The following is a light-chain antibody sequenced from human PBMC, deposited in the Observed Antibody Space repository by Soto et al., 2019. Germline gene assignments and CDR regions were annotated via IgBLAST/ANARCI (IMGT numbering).Light chain of an antibody. V-gene: IGLV2-14*01. CDR2: EVS. CDR3: SSYGSTSTRYV. CDR1: SSDVGGYHY. Sequence: QSALTQPASVSGSLGQSITISCTGTSSDVGGYHYVSWYQQHPGKAPKLMIYEVSNRPSGVSNRFSGSKSGNTASLTISGLQAEDEADYFCSSYGSTSTRYVFGTGTKVTVL. J-gene: IGLJ1*01.